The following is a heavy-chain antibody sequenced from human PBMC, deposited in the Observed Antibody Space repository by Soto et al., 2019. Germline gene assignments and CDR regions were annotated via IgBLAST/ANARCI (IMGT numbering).Heavy chain of an antibody. CDR2: IWYDGSDK. V-gene: IGHV3-33*01. J-gene: IGHJ4*02. D-gene: IGHD1-26*01. CDR1: GFTFSSYG. Sequence: QVQLVESGGGVVQPGRSLKVSCAASGFTFSSYGMHWVRQAPGKGLEWVAVIWYDGSDKYYADSVKGRFTISRDNSNNTLYLQMNSLRADDTANYFCARDRVGAAGYWGQGTLVTVSS. CDR3: ARDRVGAAGY.